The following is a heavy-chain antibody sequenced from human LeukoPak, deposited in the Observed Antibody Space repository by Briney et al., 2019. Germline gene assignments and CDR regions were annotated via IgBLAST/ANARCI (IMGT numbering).Heavy chain of an antibody. CDR3: AKDRTVGASYWYFDL. D-gene: IGHD1-26*01. Sequence: GGSLRLSCAASGFTFSSYSMNWVRQAPGKGLEWVSGISSSGSGGNTYYADSVKGRFTISRDSSKYTLFLHMNTLRAEDTAIYYCAKDRTVGASYWYFDLWGRGTLVTVSS. V-gene: IGHV3-23*01. CDR2: ISSSGSGGNT. CDR1: GFTFSSYS. J-gene: IGHJ2*01.